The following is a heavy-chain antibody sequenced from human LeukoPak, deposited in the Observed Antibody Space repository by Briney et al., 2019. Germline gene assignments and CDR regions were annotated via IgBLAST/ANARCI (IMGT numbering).Heavy chain of an antibody. CDR1: GYSFTSYW. D-gene: IGHD3-22*01. J-gene: IGHJ4*02. V-gene: IGHV5-51*01. CDR3: ASALSSGYYPYYFDY. CDR2: IYPGDSDT. Sequence: GESLKISCKGSGYSFTSYWIGWVRQMPGKGLEWMGIIYPGDSDTRYSPSFQGQVTISADRSISTAYLQWSSLKASDTAMYYCASALSSGYYPYYFDYWGQGTLVTVSS.